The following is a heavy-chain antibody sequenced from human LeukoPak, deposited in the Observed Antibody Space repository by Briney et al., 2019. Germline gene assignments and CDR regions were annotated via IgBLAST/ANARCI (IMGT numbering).Heavy chain of an antibody. Sequence: ASVKVSCKASGYTFTGYYMHWVRQAPGQGLEWMGWINPNSGGTNYAQKFQGRVTMTRDTSISTAYMELRSLRSDDTAVYYCARDRDCSGGSCDTYDAFDIWGQGTMVTVSS. CDR1: GYTFTGYY. V-gene: IGHV1-2*02. CDR2: INPNSGGT. J-gene: IGHJ3*02. CDR3: ARDRDCSGGSCDTYDAFDI. D-gene: IGHD2-15*01.